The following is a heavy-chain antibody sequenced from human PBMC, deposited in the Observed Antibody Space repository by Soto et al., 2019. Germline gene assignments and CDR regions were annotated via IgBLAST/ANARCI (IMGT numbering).Heavy chain of an antibody. J-gene: IGHJ3*02. CDR3: ASILSIAARQGGGIGAFDI. D-gene: IGHD6-6*01. CDR1: GGTFSSYA. Sequence: QVQLVQSGAEVKKPGSSVKVSCKASGGTFSSYAISWVRQAPGQGLEWMGGIIPIFGTANYAQKFQGSVTITADESTSTAYMELSSLRSEDTAVYYCASILSIAARQGGGIGAFDIWGQGTMVTVSS. V-gene: IGHV1-69*01. CDR2: IIPIFGTA.